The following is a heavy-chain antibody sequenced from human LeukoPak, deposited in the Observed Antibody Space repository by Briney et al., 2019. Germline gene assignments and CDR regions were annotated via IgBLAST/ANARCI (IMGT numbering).Heavy chain of an antibody. V-gene: IGHV4-59*01. J-gene: IGHJ4*02. CDR1: GGSISSYY. Sequence: PSETLSLTCTVSGGSISSYYWSWIRQPPGKGLEWIGYIYYSGSTNYNPSLKSRVTISVDTSKNQFSLKLSSVTAADTAVYYCARGSGFLEWSYWGQGTLVTVSS. CDR3: ARGSGFLEWSY. D-gene: IGHD3-3*01. CDR2: IYYSGST.